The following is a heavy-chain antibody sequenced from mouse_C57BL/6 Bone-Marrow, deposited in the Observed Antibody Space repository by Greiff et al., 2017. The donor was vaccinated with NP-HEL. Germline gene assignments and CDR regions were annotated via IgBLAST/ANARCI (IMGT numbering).Heavy chain of an antibody. CDR1: GYSITSGYY. CDR2: ISYDGSN. CDR3: ARAGCQYYFDY. J-gene: IGHJ2*01. Sequence: VQLKQSGPGLVKPSQSLSLTCSVTGYSITSGYYWNWIRQFPGNKLEWMGYISYDGSNNYNPSLKNRISITRDTSKNQFFLKLNSVTTEDTATYYCARAGCQYYFDYWGQGTTLTVSS. V-gene: IGHV3-6*01. D-gene: IGHD3-3*01.